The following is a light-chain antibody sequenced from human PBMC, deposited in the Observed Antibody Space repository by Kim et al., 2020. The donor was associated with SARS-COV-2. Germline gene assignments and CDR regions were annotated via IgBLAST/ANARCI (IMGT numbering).Light chain of an antibody. CDR3: QVWDSSSDHVV. Sequence: SYELTQPPSVSVAPGKTARITCGGNNIGSKSVHWYQQKPGQAPVLVIYYDSDRPSGIPERFSVSNSGNTATLTISRVEAGDEADYYCQVWDSSSDHVVFG. CDR1: NIGSKS. J-gene: IGLJ2*01. V-gene: IGLV3-21*04. CDR2: YDS.